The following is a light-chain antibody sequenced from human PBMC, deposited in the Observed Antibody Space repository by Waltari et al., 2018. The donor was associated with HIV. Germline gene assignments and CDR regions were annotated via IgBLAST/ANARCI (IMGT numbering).Light chain of an antibody. V-gene: IGLV2-11*01. J-gene: IGLJ2*01. CDR3: CSYAGSYTFV. CDR1: SSDVSGYNH. Sequence: QSALTQPRSVSASPGQSVTISCPGTSSDVSGYNHVTWYQQHPGKAPKLMIYDVTKRPSGVPDRFSCSKSGNTASLTISVLQAEDEADYYCCSYAGSYTFVFGGGTKVTVL. CDR2: DVT.